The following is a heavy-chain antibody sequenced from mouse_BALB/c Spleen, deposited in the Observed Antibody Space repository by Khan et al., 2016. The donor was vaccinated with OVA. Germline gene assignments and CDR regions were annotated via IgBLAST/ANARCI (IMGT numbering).Heavy chain of an antibody. D-gene: IGHD1-1*01. J-gene: IGHJ2*01. CDR2: INPSTGYT. V-gene: IGHV1-7*01. CDR3: ARRGLRWDFDY. Sequence: QVQLKQSGAELAKPGASVKMSCKASGYTFTNYWILWVKQRPGQGLEWIGYINPSTGYTEYNQNFKDKATLTADKSSSTAYMQLSSLTSEDSAVYYCARRGLRWDFDYWGQGTTRTVSS. CDR1: GYTFTNYW.